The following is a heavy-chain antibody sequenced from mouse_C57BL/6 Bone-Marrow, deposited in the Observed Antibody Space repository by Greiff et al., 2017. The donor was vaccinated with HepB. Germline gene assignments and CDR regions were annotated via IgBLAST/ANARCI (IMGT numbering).Heavy chain of an antibody. Sequence: QVQLQQSGPGLVAPSQSLSITCTVSGFSLTSYGVDWVRQSPGKGLEWLGVIWGVGSTNYNSALKSRLSISKDNSKSQVFLKMNSLQTDDTAMYYCASSNYDYAMDYWGQGTSVTVSS. D-gene: IGHD2-5*01. J-gene: IGHJ4*01. CDR2: IWGVGST. CDR3: ASSNYDYAMDY. CDR1: GFSLTSYG. V-gene: IGHV2-6*01.